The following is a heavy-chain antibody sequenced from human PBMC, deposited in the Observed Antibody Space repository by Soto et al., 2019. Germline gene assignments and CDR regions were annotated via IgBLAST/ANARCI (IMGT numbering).Heavy chain of an antibody. D-gene: IGHD1-26*01. Sequence: QVQLVESGGGVVQPGRSLRLSCAASGFTFSSYAMHWVRQAPGKGLEWVAVISYDGSNKYYADSVKGRFTISRDNSKNTLYLQVNSRRAEDTAVYSCARADLRGSYNYWGQGTLVTVSS. J-gene: IGHJ4*02. V-gene: IGHV3-30-3*01. CDR2: ISYDGSNK. CDR3: ARADLRGSYNY. CDR1: GFTFSSYA.